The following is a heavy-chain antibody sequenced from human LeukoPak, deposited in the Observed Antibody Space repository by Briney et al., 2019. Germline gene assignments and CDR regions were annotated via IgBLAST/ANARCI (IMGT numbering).Heavy chain of an antibody. CDR3: ARVITGSLTPYDY. Sequence: GASVKVSCKASGYTFTGYYIHWVRQAPGQGLEWMGWINPNSGGTNYAQKFQGRVTMTRDTSISTAYMELSRLRSDDTAVYYCARVITGSLTPYDYGGQGTLVTVSS. CDR2: INPNSGGT. CDR1: GYTFTGYY. D-gene: IGHD1-20*01. J-gene: IGHJ4*02. V-gene: IGHV1-2*02.